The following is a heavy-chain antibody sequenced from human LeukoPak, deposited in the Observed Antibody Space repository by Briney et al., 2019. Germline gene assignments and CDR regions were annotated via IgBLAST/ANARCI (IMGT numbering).Heavy chain of an antibody. Sequence: GGALRLSCAASGFTFSSYAMSWVREAPARGLEWVSSLRGNGDKFYADSVKGRFTLSRDDSRNTVYLQLNNLRGEDTAIYYCAKASWVSSADAVLWGQGTVVTVSS. CDR2: LRGNGDK. D-gene: IGHD3-16*01. V-gene: IGHV3-23*01. CDR3: AKASWVSSADAVL. CDR1: GFTFSSYA. J-gene: IGHJ4*02.